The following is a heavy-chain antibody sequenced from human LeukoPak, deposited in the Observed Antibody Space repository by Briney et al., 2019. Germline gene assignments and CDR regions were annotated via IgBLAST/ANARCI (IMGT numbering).Heavy chain of an antibody. J-gene: IGHJ2*01. CDR1: GNMVTGYH. D-gene: IGHD6-25*01. V-gene: IGHV1-2*02. CDR3: ATISSGHWYFDL. CDR2: INANSGVT. Sequence: ASVKVSCKASGNMVTGYHVHWVRQAPGQGLEWMGWINANSGVTNYAQTFQGRVTLTRDTSISTAYMELSRLTSDDTAVYYCATISSGHWYFDLRGRGTLVIVSS.